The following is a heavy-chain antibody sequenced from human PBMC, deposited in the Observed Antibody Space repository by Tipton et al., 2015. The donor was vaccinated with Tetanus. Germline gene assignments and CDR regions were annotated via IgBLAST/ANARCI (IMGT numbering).Heavy chain of an antibody. CDR1: GFSFASYW. V-gene: IGHV3-7*01. CDR3: TRVGGWIQLWD. D-gene: IGHD5-18*01. J-gene: IGHJ4*02. CDR2: INQDVSER. Sequence: SLRLSCAASGFSFASYWMSWVRQIPGKGLEWVANINQDVSERYYVDSVKGRFTISRDNAKNSLYLQMNSLRAEDTALYYCTRVGGWIQLWDWGQGTLVTVSS.